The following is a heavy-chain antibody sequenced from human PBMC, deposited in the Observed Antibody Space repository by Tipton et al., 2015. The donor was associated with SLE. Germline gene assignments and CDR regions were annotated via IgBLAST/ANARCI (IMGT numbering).Heavy chain of an antibody. D-gene: IGHD2-8*02. CDR1: GGSITGSY. J-gene: IGHJ6*02. Sequence: TLSLTCTVSGGSITGSYWSWIRLPPGKGLEWIGYIYYSGTTNYNPSLKSRVTMSVDTSKNQFSLKLSSVTAADTAVYYCAGVLGYCSGAVCYYYYGMDVWGQGTTVTVSS. CDR2: IYYSGTT. CDR3: AGVLGYCSGAVCYYYYGMDV. V-gene: IGHV4-59*12.